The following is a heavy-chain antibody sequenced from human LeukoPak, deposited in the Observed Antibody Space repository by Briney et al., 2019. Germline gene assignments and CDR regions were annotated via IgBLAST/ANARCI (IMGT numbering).Heavy chain of an antibody. CDR3: SCGTDWGGATGVVD. CDR2: INPDSGGA. J-gene: IGHJ4*02. Sequence: ASVKVSCQASGYTFTGNFMHWLRQAPSRGREGVGLINPDSGGAHYAQKFQGRVTMTRDTSISTAYMELNRLSSDAAAVYLCSCGTDWGGATGVVDLGQEAPLAVSS. V-gene: IGHV1-2*06. D-gene: IGHD1-26*01. CDR1: GYTFTGNF.